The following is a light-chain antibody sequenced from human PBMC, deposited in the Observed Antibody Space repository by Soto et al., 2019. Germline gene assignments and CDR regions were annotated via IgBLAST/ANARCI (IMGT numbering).Light chain of an antibody. Sequence: DIQLTQSPPSQSASVGDRVTITCQASQDINNYLNWYQQKPGKAPKLLIYDASTLETGVPSRFSGSGSGTDFTFTISSLQPEDFATYYCQQYDNLHLTFGGGTKVEIK. J-gene: IGKJ4*01. CDR2: DAS. V-gene: IGKV1-33*01. CDR3: QQYDNLHLT. CDR1: QDINNY.